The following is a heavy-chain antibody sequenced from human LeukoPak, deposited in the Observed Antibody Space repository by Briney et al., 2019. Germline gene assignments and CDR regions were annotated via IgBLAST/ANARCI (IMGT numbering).Heavy chain of an antibody. V-gene: IGHV3-7*01. CDR1: GFTFSNHW. CDR3: ARDVGGSLDN. D-gene: IGHD1-26*01. Sequence: GGSLRLSCAASGFTFSNHWMSWVRQAPGKGLEWVANIKGDESAKHQADSVKGRFTIFRDNAQKSVYLQMSSLRVEDTGVYYCARDVGGSLDNWGQGTLATVSS. J-gene: IGHJ4*02. CDR2: IKGDESAK.